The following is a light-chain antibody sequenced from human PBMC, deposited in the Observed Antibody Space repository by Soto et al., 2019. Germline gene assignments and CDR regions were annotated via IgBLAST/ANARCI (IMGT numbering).Light chain of an antibody. CDR1: QDPTNY. J-gene: IGKJ2*01. Sequence: DIQMTQSPPSLAASVGDRVTITCQASQDPTNYLNWYQQKPGQAPKLLIYDTVTLEEGVPSRFSGVGSGKDFTFTINGLQPEDAARYSCQQYVNLPYTFGQGTILEIK. CDR2: DTV. CDR3: QQYVNLPYT. V-gene: IGKV1-33*01.